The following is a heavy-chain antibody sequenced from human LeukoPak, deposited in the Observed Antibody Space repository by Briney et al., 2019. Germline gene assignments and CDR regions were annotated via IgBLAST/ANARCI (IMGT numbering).Heavy chain of an antibody. J-gene: IGHJ4*02. CDR2: ISSGGSTI. CDR1: GFTFSDYY. V-gene: IGHV3-11*01. CDR3: ARRAAAGRCFGH. Sequence: KPGGSLRLSCAVSGFTFSDYYMSWIRQAPGKGLEWVSYISSGGSTISHADSVKGRFTISRDNDENSLYLQMNSLRAEDTAVYYCARRAAAGRCFGHWGQGTLVTVSS. D-gene: IGHD6-13*01.